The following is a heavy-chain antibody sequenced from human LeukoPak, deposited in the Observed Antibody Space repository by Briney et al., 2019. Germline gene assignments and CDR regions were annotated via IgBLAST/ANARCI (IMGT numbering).Heavy chain of an antibody. CDR3: ARDPYYGSGSRVKRNPRTNWFDP. CDR2: IYYSGST. J-gene: IGHJ5*02. D-gene: IGHD3-10*01. Sequence: SETLSLTCTVSGGSISSSSYYWGWIRQPPGKGLEWIGSIYYSGSTYYNPSLKSRVTISVDTSKNQFSLKLSSVTAADTAVYYCARDPYYGSGSRVKRNPRTNWFDPWGQGTLVTVSS. CDR1: GGSISSSSYY. V-gene: IGHV4-39*07.